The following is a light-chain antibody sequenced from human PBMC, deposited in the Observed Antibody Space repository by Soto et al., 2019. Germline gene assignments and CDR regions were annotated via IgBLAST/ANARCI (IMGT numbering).Light chain of an antibody. V-gene: IGLV2-14*01. CDR1: ITDIGAYNY. Sequence: QSALTQPASVSGSPGQSITISCTGTITDIGAYNYVSWYQQHPGKAPKLMIYEVSNRPSGVSNRFSGSKSDNTASLTISGLQAEDEADYYCSSYTSSSTYVFGTGTKLTVL. CDR3: SSYTSSSTYV. CDR2: EVS. J-gene: IGLJ1*01.